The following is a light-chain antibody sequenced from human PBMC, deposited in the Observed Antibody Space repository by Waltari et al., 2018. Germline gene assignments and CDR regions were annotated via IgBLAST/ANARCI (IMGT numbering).Light chain of an antibody. CDR1: SDINVGDFN. CDR2: YNSDSEK. CDR3: MFWPSNVWV. Sequence: QPVLTQPPSSSASPGESARLTCTLPSDINVGDFNIYWYQQKPGSPPRFLLYYNSDSEKAQGSGVPRRFSGSKDASANAGILLISVLQSEDEADYYCMFWPSNVWVFGGGTKLTVL. V-gene: IGLV5-37*01. J-gene: IGLJ3*02.